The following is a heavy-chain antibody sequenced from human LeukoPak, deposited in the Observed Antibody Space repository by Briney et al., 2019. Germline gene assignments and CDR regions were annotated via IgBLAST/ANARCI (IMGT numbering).Heavy chain of an antibody. CDR1: GFTFSSYG. CDR3: AKDGRYFDWLLYNYSDY. CDR2: IRYDGSNK. J-gene: IGHJ4*02. V-gene: IGHV3-30*02. Sequence: GGSLRLSCAASGFTFSSYGMHWVRQAPGKGLEWVAFIRYDGSNKYYADSVKGRFTISRDNSKNTLYLQMNSLRAEDTAVYYCAKDGRYFDWLLYNYSDYWGQGTLVTVSS. D-gene: IGHD3-9*01.